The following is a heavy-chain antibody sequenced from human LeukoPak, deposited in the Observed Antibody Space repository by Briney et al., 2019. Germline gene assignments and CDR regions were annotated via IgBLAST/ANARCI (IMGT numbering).Heavy chain of an antibody. CDR1: GYTFTSYD. J-gene: IGHJ4*02. CDR3: ARAHRYGLGIDY. D-gene: IGHD3-10*01. CDR2: MNANSGNT. V-gene: IGHV1-8*01. Sequence: ASVKVSCKSSGYTFTSYDINWVRQATGQGLEGMGWMNANSGNTGYAQKFQGRVTITRNTSISTAYMELSSLRSEDTAVYYCARAHRYGLGIDYWGQGTLVTVSS.